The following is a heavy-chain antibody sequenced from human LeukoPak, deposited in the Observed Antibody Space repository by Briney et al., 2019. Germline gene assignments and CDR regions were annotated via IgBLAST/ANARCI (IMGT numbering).Heavy chain of an antibody. J-gene: IGHJ1*01. D-gene: IGHD6-13*01. CDR3: AKGPGYSSSWYRAEYFQH. CDR2: ISGSGSST. V-gene: IGHV3-23*01. CDR1: GFTFSTYA. Sequence: PGRSLRLSCAASGFTFSTYAMTWVRQAPGKGLEWVSAISGSGSSTYYADSVKGRFTISRDNSKNTLYLQMNNLRAEDTAVYYCAKGPGYSSSWYRAEYFQHWGQGTLVTVSS.